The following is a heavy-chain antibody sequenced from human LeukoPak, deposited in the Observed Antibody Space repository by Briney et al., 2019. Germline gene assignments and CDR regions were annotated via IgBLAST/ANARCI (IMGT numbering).Heavy chain of an antibody. CDR1: GGSISSSSYY. V-gene: IGHV4-39*07. CDR3: ASGVAAATESL. CDR2: IYHSGST. J-gene: IGHJ4*02. D-gene: IGHD6-13*01. Sequence: SETLSLTCTVSGGSISSSSYYWGWIRQPPGKGLEWIGYIYHSGSTYYNPSLKSRVTISVDRSKNQFSLKLSSVTAADTAVYYCASGVAAATESLWGQGTLVTVSS.